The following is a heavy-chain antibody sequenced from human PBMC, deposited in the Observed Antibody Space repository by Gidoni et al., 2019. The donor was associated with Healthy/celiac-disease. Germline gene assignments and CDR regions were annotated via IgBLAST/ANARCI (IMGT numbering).Heavy chain of an antibody. D-gene: IGHD6-19*01. CDR2: INPNSGGT. J-gene: IGHJ4*02. CDR1: GYTFTGYY. V-gene: IGHV1-2*02. Sequence: QVQLVQSGAEVKKPGASVKVSCKASGYTFTGYYMHWVRQAPGQGLEWMGWINPNSGGTNYAQKFQGRVTMTSDTSISTAYMELSRLRSDDTAVYYCARDDTPGIAVAGTISNWGQGTLVTVSS. CDR3: ARDDTPGIAVAGTISN.